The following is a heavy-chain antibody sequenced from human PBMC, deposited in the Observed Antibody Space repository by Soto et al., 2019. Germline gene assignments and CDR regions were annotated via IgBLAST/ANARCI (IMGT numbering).Heavy chain of an antibody. V-gene: IGHV4-59*01. D-gene: IGHD4-4*01. J-gene: IGHJ1*01. Sequence: QVQLQESGPGLVKPSETLSLTCTVSGSSISSYYWSWIRQPPGKGLEWIGYNYGTGSATYNPSRKSRVTMSIDTSKNQFSLKLSSVTPADTSVYYCVRATVGCTDFQHWGQGTLVTVSS. CDR1: GSSISSYY. CDR2: NYGTGSA. CDR3: VRATVGCTDFQH.